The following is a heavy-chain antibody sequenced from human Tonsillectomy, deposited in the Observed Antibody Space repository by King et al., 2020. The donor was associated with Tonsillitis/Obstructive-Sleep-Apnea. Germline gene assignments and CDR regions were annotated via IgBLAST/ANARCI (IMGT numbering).Heavy chain of an antibody. Sequence: VQLQESGPGLVKPSQTLSLSCTVSGGSISSGGYYWSWIRQHPGKGLEWIGYISYSGSTYYNPSLKSRVTISVDTSKKQFSLKLSSVTAADTAVYYCARTSSSWRLSYYFYGMDVWGQGTTVTVSS. CDR2: ISYSGST. CDR1: GGSISSGGYY. D-gene: IGHD6-13*01. V-gene: IGHV4-31*03. CDR3: ARTSSSWRLSYYFYGMDV. J-gene: IGHJ6*02.